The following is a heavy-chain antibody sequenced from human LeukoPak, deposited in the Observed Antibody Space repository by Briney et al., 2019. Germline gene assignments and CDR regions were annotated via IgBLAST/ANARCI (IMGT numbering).Heavy chain of an antibody. V-gene: IGHV3-21*01. J-gene: IGHJ4*02. CDR2: ISPTSSYI. CDR1: GFTFTTYG. Sequence: GGSLRLSCAASGFTFTTYGFNWVRQAPGKGLEWVSSISPTSSYIYYADSLKGRFTISRDNAKNSLYLQMNSLRAEDTAVYYCARDSPALATSFDYWGQGTLVTVSS. CDR3: ARDSPALATSFDY. D-gene: IGHD5-12*01.